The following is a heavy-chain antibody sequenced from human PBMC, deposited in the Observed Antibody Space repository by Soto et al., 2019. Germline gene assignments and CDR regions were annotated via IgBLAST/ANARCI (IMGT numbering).Heavy chain of an antibody. CDR2: IIPIFGTS. CDR1: GGSFSSNT. V-gene: IGHV1-69*01. CDR3: ARDVLLVVVSATRAAGGLDP. Sequence: QLQLVQSGAEVKKPGSSVNVSCKTSGGSFSSNTITWVRQAPGQGLEWMGGIIPIFGTSNYAQKYQGRVTITEDEYTKTVYMALSRLRYEDTAVYYCARDVLLVVVSATRAAGGLDPCGQGTLVTVSS. J-gene: IGHJ5*02. D-gene: IGHD2-15*01.